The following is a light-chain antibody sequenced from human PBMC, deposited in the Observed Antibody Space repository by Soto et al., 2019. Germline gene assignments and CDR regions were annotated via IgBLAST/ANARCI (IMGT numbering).Light chain of an antibody. Sequence: EIVLTQSPGTLSLSPGERATLSFSASQSVSSSYLAWYQQKPGQAPRLLIYGASSRATGIPDRFSGSGSGTDLTLTISRLEPEDFAVYYCQQYGSSHWTFGQGTKVDIK. CDR1: QSVSSSY. J-gene: IGKJ1*01. CDR2: GAS. CDR3: QQYGSSHWT. V-gene: IGKV3-20*01.